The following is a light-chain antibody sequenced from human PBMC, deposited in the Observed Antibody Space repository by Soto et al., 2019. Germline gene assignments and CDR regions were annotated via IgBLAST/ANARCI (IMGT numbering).Light chain of an antibody. Sequence: DNQMTQSPSTLSASVGDRVTITCRASQSINSWLAWFQQKPGKAPKLLISQASYLESGVPSRFTGSESGTEFTLTISSLQPDDFATYYCQEYKTYSRTFGQGTKVEIK. V-gene: IGKV1-5*03. CDR3: QEYKTYSRT. J-gene: IGKJ1*01. CDR1: QSINSW. CDR2: QAS.